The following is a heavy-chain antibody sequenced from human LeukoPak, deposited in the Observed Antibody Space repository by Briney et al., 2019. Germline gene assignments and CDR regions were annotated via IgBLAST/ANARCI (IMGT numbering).Heavy chain of an antibody. CDR2: INTNTGNP. J-gene: IGHJ3*02. D-gene: IGHD1-26*01. CDR3: ARVIVGATRAFDI. Sequence: ASVKVSCKASGYTFTSYYMHWVRQAPGQGLECMGWINTNTGNPTYAQGFTGRFVFSLDTSVSTAYLQISSLKAEDTAVYYCARVIVGATRAFDIWSQGTMVTVSS. CDR1: GYTFTSYY. V-gene: IGHV7-4-1*02.